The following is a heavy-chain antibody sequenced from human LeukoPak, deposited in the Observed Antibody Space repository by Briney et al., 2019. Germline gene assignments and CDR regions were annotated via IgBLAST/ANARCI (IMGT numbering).Heavy chain of an antibody. Sequence: SVKVSCKASGGTFSSYAISWVRQAPGQGLEWMGRIIPILGIANYAQKFQGRVTITADKSTSTAYMELSSLRSEDTAVYYCARGKIVAVAGTGNGAFDIWGQGTMVTVSS. V-gene: IGHV1-69*04. D-gene: IGHD6-19*01. CDR3: ARGKIVAVAGTGNGAFDI. CDR2: IIPILGIA. J-gene: IGHJ3*02. CDR1: GGTFSSYA.